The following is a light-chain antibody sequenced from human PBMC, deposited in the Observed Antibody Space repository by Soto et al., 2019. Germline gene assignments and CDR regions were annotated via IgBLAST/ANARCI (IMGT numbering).Light chain of an antibody. CDR1: SSDDGGYKY. J-gene: IGLJ3*02. V-gene: IGLV2-14*01. CDR3: NSYTSSSTWV. Sequence: QSALTQPASVSGSPGQSITISCTGTSSDDGGYKYVSWYQQHPGKAPKLMIYEVSKRPSGVSNRFSGSKSGNTASLTISGLQAEDEADYYCNSYTSSSTWVFGGGTKLTVL. CDR2: EVS.